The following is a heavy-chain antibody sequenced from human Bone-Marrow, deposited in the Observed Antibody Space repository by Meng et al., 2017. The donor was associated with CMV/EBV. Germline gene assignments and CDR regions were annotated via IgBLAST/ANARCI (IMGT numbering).Heavy chain of an antibody. Sequence: RGCLRLSCAAAGFTFSDCYMSWIRHARGKGLEWLANITPDATVRNYLDSVKGRITISRDNSKISGYLQMNSLRADDTAVYYCARDPHFGALDHWGQGTLVTVSS. CDR2: ITPDATVR. D-gene: IGHD3-10*01. V-gene: IGHV3-7*01. J-gene: IGHJ4*02. CDR1: GFTFSDCY. CDR3: ARDPHFGALDH.